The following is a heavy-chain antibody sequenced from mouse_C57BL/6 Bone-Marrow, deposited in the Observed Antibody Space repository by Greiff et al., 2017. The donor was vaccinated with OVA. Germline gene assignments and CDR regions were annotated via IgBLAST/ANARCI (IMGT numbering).Heavy chain of an antibody. CDR2: ISSGSSTI. CDR1: GFTFSDYG. J-gene: IGHJ3*01. Sequence: EVQLVESGGGLVKPGGSLKLSCAASGFTFSDYGMHWVRQAPEKGLEWVANISSGSSTIYYADTLKGRFIISRDNAKHTLFLQMTSLRSEDAAMYYCASWRWLPLPYWGQGTLVTVSA. CDR3: ASWRWLPLPY. D-gene: IGHD2-3*01. V-gene: IGHV5-17*01.